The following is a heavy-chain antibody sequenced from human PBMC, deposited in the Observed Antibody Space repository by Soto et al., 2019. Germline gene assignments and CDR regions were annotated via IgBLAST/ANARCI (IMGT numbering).Heavy chain of an antibody. J-gene: IGHJ6*02. CDR1: GFTVSSNY. Sequence: PGGSLRLSCAASGFTVSSNYMSWVRQAPGKGLEWVSVIYSGGSTYYADSVKGRFTISRDNSKNTLYLQMNSLRAEDTAVYYCARDLRSYYGDYSRDDRYGMDVWGQGTTVTVSS. V-gene: IGHV3-66*01. D-gene: IGHD4-17*01. CDR2: IYSGGST. CDR3: ARDLRSYYGDYSRDDRYGMDV.